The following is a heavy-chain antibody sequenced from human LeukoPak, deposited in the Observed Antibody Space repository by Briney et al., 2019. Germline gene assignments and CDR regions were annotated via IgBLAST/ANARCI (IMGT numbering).Heavy chain of an antibody. Sequence: GGSLRLSCAASGFTFSSYAMSWVRQAPGKGLEWVSAISGSGGSTYYADSVKGRFTISRDNAKNSLYLQMNSLRAEDTAVYYCARDPYSSSWNFDYWGQGTLVTVSS. V-gene: IGHV3-23*01. CDR1: GFTFSSYA. CDR2: ISGSGGST. J-gene: IGHJ4*02. CDR3: ARDPYSSSWNFDY. D-gene: IGHD6-13*01.